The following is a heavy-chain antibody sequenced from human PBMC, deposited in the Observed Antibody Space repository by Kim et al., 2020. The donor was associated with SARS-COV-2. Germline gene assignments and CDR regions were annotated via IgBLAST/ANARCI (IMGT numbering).Heavy chain of an antibody. D-gene: IGHD5-12*01. CDR3: ARDGGDGYNYHY. J-gene: IGHJ4*02. V-gene: IGHV1-18*01. Sequence: THARTLQGRVTMTTDPSTSTAYMELRSLRSDDTAVYYCARDGGDGYNYHYWGQGTLVTVSS.